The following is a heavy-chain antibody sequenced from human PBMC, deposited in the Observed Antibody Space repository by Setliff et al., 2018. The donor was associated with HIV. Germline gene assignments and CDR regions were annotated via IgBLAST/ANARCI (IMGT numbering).Heavy chain of an antibody. CDR2: ITLYNGNT. CDR1: GYTFTYCS. Sequence: VSCKASGYTFTYCSLHWLQQAPGQGLERMRWITLYNGNTNYAKKFQSRVTITRDMSLRTAYIELSSLRSEDSAVYYWVPLLLAVAGTRFSGFFDYWGQGTLVTVSS. V-gene: IGHV1-45*02. D-gene: IGHD6-19*01. J-gene: IGHJ4*02. CDR3: VPLLLAVAGTRFSGFFDY.